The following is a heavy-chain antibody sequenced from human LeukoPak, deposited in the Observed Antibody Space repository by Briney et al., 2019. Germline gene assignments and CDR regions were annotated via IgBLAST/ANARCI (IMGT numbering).Heavy chain of an antibody. CDR3: AHSGYDFWSQTHFDY. D-gene: IGHD5-12*01. Sequence: PSETLSLTCTVSGGSISSYYWSWIRQPPGKGLEWIGYIYYSGSTNYNPSLKGRVTISVDTSKNQFSLKLSSVTAADTAVYYCAHSGYDFWSQTHFDYWGQGTLVTVSS. CDR2: IYYSGST. CDR1: GGSISSYY. V-gene: IGHV4-59*01. J-gene: IGHJ4*02.